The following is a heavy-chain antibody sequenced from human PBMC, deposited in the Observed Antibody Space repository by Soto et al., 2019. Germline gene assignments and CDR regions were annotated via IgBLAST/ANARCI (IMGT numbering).Heavy chain of an antibody. CDR3: ARVHYDFWSGYVFDY. CDR1: GFTFSDYY. Sequence: GGSLRLSCAASGFTFSDYYMSWIRQAPGKGLEWVSYISSSSSYTNYADSVKGRFTISRDNAKNSLYLQMNSLRAEDTAVYYCARVHYDFWSGYVFDYWGQGTLVTVSS. CDR2: ISSSSSYT. D-gene: IGHD3-3*01. J-gene: IGHJ4*02. V-gene: IGHV3-11*06.